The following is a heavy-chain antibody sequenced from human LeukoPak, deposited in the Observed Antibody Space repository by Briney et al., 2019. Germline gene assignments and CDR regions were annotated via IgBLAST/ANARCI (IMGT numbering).Heavy chain of an antibody. J-gene: IGHJ4*02. CDR1: GLTFTNYW. D-gene: IGHD5-24*01. Sequence: GGALRLSCAASGLTFTNYWRSWVGQAAGKGREGVADIKQDEREKYYVGSVSGRLTISRDNATKSLFLQMNSLRAEDTAVYYCARDGYKDRYFDYWGQGTLVPVSS. CDR2: IKQDEREK. CDR3: ARDGYKDRYFDY. V-gene: IGHV3-7*01.